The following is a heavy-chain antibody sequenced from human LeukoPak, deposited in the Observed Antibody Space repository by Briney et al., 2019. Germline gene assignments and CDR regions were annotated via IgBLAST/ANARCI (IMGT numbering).Heavy chain of an antibody. CDR1: GYTFTGYY. J-gene: IGHJ4*02. V-gene: IGHV1-2*02. CDR3: ARDEVEMATIYDY. Sequence: GASVKVSCKASGYTFTGYYMHWVRQAPGQGLEWMGWINPNSGGTNYAQKFQGRVTMTRDTSISTAYMELSRLRSDDTAVYYCARDEVEMATIYDYWGQGTLVTVSS. CDR2: INPNSGGT. D-gene: IGHD5-24*01.